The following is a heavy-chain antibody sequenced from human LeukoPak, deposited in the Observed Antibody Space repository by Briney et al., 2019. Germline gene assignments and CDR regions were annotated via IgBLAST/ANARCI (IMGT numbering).Heavy chain of an antibody. D-gene: IGHD1-26*01. CDR3: ARDWGGSYDY. J-gene: IGHJ4*02. V-gene: IGHV3-21*01. CDR1: GFTFSSYS. CDR2: ISTTSSYI. Sequence: GGSLRLSCAASGFTFSSYSMNWVRQAPGKGLEWVSSISTTSSYIYYADSVKGRFTISRDNAKNSLYLQMNSLRAEDTAVYYCARDWGGSYDYWGQGSLVSVSS.